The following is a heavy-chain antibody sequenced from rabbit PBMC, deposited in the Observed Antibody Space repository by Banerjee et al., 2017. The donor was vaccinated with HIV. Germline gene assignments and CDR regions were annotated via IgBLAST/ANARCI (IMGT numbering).Heavy chain of an antibody. J-gene: IGHJ6*01. CDR2: IYTGSGST. CDR1: GFSFSNSYY. D-gene: IGHD1-1*01. Sequence: QSLEESGGDLVKPGASLTLTCTASGFSFSNSYYMCWVRQAPGKGLEWIACIYTGSGSTYYASWAKGRFTISKASSTTVTLQMTSLTAADTATYFCARDEGIYGSSSGAWELWGPGTLVTVS. V-gene: IGHV1S40*01. CDR3: ARDEGIYGSSSGAWEL.